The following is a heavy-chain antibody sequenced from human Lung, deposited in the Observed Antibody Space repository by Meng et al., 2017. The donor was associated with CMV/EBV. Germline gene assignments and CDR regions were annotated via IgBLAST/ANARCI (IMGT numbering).Heavy chain of an antibody. D-gene: IGHD6-6*01. J-gene: IGHJ5*02. Sequence: GESXKISCAASGFSFSNFYMNWVRQAPGKGLEWVASISSGSAYIFYADSVKGRFTISRDNAKDSLYLQMNSLRAEETAVYYCARAYSSSSNGWFDPWRHGTLVTVSS. CDR3: ARAYSSSSNGWFDP. V-gene: IGHV3-21*01. CDR2: ISSGSAYI. CDR1: GFSFSNFY.